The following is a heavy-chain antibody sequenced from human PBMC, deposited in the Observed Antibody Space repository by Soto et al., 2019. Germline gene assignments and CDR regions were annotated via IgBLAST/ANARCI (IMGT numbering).Heavy chain of an antibody. D-gene: IGHD3-10*01. CDR3: ARDETYYYGSGTV. V-gene: IGHV3-7*01. Sequence: VGSLRLSCASSVFTFSTYWMSWVRHSPGKWLEWVANIKQDGSEKYYVDSVKGRFTISRDNAKNSLYLQMNSLRAEDTAVYYCARDETYYYGSGTVGGQGTLVIVSS. CDR2: IKQDGSEK. J-gene: IGHJ4*02. CDR1: VFTFSTYW.